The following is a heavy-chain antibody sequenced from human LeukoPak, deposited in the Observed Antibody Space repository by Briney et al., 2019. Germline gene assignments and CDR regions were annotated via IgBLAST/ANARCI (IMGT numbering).Heavy chain of an antibody. V-gene: IGHV3-33*01. CDR1: GFTFSSYG. D-gene: IGHD6-19*01. Sequence: PGRSLRLSCAASGFTFSSYGMHWVRQAPGKGLEWVAVIWYDGSNKYYADSVKDRFTISRDNSKNTLYLQMNSLRAEDTAVYYCARDVGIAVAGNYYYYYGMDVWGQGTTVTVSS. CDR2: IWYDGSNK. CDR3: ARDVGIAVAGNYYYYYGMDV. J-gene: IGHJ6*02.